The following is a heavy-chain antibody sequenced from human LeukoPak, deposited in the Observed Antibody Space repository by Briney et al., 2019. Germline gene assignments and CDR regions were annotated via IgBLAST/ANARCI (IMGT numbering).Heavy chain of an antibody. CDR1: GYTLTELS. D-gene: IGHD5-12*01. CDR2: FDPEDGET. J-gene: IGHJ4*02. CDR3: ATDLMIVATTPNQYFDY. V-gene: IGHV1-24*01. Sequence: ASVKVSCKVSGYTLTELSMHWVRQAPGKGLEWMGGFDPEDGETIYAQEFQGRVTTTEDTSTDTAYMELSSLRSEDTAVYYCATDLMIVATTPNQYFDYWGQGTLVTVSS.